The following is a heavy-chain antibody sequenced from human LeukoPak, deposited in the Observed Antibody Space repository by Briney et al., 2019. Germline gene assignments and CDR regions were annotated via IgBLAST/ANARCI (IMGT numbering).Heavy chain of an antibody. J-gene: IGHJ3*02. D-gene: IGHD2/OR15-2a*01. CDR2: IYYSGST. Sequence: PSETLSLTCTASGGSISSYYWRWIRQPPGKGLEWIGYIYYSGSTNYNPSLKSQVTISVDTSKNQFSLKLSSVTAADTAVYYCARVSNDAFDIWGQGTMVTVSS. CDR3: ARVSNDAFDI. V-gene: IGHV4-59*01. CDR1: GGSISSYY.